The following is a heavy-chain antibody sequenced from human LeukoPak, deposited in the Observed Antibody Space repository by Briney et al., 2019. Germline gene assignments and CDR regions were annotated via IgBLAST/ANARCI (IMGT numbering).Heavy chain of an antibody. J-gene: IGHJ4*02. CDR2: ISGSGGST. CDR1: GFTFSSYA. CDR3: AVDIAAAGDFDY. D-gene: IGHD6-13*01. Sequence: PGGSLRLSCAASGFTFSSYAMSWVRQAPGKGLEWVSAISGSGGSTYYADPVKGRFTISRDNSKNTLYLQMNSLRAEDTAVYYCAVDIAAAGDFDYWGQGTLVTVSS. V-gene: IGHV3-23*01.